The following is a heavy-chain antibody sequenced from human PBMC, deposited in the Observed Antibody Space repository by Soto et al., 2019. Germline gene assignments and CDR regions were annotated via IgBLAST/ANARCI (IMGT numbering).Heavy chain of an antibody. Sequence: QVQLQQWGAGLLKPSETLSLTCAVYGGSFSGYYWSWIRQPPGKGLEWIGEINHSGSTNYNPSLKSRVTVSVDTSKNQFALKLSSVTAADTAVYYGARAGGCSSTSCYGRYYYYYGMDVWGQGTTVTVSS. CDR2: INHSGST. J-gene: IGHJ6*02. CDR1: GGSFSGYY. V-gene: IGHV4-34*01. CDR3: ARAGGCSSTSCYGRYYYYYGMDV. D-gene: IGHD2-2*01.